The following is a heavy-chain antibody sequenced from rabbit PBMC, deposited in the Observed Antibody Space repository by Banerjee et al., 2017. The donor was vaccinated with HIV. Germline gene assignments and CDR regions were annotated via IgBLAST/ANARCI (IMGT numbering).Heavy chain of an antibody. D-gene: IGHD8-1*01. Sequence: QEKLVESGGGLVQPEGSLTLTCTASGFDLSTYYYYMCWVRQAPGKGLEWIACIYTSSGSTWYASWVNGRFTIPRSTSLNTVDLKMTSLTAADTATYFCARELGYASSSFNLWGQGTLVTVS. CDR3: ARELGYASSSFNL. V-gene: IGHV1S43*01. CDR2: IYTSSGST. J-gene: IGHJ4*01. CDR1: GFDLSTYYYY.